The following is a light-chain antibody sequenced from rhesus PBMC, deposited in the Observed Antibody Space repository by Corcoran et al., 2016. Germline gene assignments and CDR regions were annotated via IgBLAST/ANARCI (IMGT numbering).Light chain of an antibody. J-gene: IGKJ2*01. V-gene: IGKV1S4*01. CDR3: QQHNSYPHS. Sequence: DIQMTQSPSSLSASVGDRVTITCQASQGISSWLAWYQQKPGKAPKLLIYAAASLQSGVPKRVSGSGSVTEFTLTIRSLQPEDFATYYCQQHNSYPHSFGQGTKVEIK. CDR2: AAA. CDR1: QGISSW.